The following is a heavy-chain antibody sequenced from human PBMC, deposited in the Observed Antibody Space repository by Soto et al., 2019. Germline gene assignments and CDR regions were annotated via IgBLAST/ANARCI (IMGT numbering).Heavy chain of an antibody. CDR1: GFTFSSYA. J-gene: IGHJ4*02. D-gene: IGHD5-12*01. CDR2: ISGSGGST. CDR3: ALQGDIVATITGTFDY. Sequence: GGSLRLSCAASGFTFSSYAMSWVRQAPGKGLEWVSAISGSGGSTYYADSVKGRFTISRDNSKNTLYLQMNSLRAEDTAVYYCALQGDIVATITGTFDYWGQGTLVTVSS. V-gene: IGHV3-23*01.